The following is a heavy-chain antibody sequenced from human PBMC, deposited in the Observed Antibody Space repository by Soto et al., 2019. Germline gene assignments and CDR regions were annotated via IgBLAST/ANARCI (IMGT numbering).Heavy chain of an antibody. Sequence: GGSLRLSCAASGFTFSSYGMHWVRQAPGKGLEWVAVIWYDGSNKYYADSVKGRFTISRDNSKNTLYLQMNSLRAEDTAVYYCARDQSPAEGASGFDYWGQGTLVTVSS. CDR2: IWYDGSNK. D-gene: IGHD1-26*01. V-gene: IGHV3-33*01. CDR1: GFTFSSYG. J-gene: IGHJ4*02. CDR3: ARDQSPAEGASGFDY.